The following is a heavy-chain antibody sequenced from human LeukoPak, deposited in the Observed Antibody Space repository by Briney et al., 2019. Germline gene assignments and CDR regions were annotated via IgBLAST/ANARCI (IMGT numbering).Heavy chain of an antibody. J-gene: IGHJ4*02. CDR1: GYTFSGYY. CDR2: INPTSGGT. Sequence: ASVKVSCKASGYTFSGYYMHWVRQAPGQGLEWMGWINPTSGGTNYAQKFQGRVTMTRDTSISTGYMELSRLRSDDTAVYYCARGGITIFGVVTKIDYWGQGTLVTVSS. V-gene: IGHV1-2*02. CDR3: ARGGITIFGVVTKIDY. D-gene: IGHD3-3*01.